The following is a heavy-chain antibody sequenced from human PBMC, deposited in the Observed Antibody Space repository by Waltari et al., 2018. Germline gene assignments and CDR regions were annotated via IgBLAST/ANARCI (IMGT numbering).Heavy chain of an antibody. Sequence: QVQLVQSGAEVKKPGASVKVSCKASGYTFTSYGISWVRQAPGQGLEWMGWINPYNGNTKYIERLQGRVTLTTDTSTNTASMELRSLRSDDTAMYYCARDPFAPFYWGQGTLVTVSS. CDR2: INPYNGNT. D-gene: IGHD3-10*01. V-gene: IGHV1-18*01. CDR3: ARDPFAPFY. CDR1: GYTFTSYG. J-gene: IGHJ4*02.